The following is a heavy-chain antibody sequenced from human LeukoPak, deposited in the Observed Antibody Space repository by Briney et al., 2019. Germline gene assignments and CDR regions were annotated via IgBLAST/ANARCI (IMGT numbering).Heavy chain of an antibody. Sequence: GRSLRLSCAASGFTFSTYAMHWVRQSPGKGLEWVTSISFDGTNKFYADSVKGRFTISRDNWENALYLQMNTLRPEDTAVYYCATEALVPPSLGLLFDYWGRGTLVTVSS. J-gene: IGHJ4*02. CDR2: ISFDGTNK. V-gene: IGHV3-30-3*01. CDR3: ATEALVPPSLGLLFDY. CDR1: GFTFSTYA. D-gene: IGHD1-26*01.